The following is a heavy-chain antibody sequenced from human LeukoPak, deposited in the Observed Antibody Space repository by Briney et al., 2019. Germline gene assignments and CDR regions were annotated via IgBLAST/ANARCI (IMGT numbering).Heavy chain of an antibody. Sequence: KPSETLSLTCTVSGGSISSYYWSWIRQPAGKGLEWIGRIYASGSTNYNPSLKSRVTMSVDTFKSQFSLRLTSVTAADTAVYFCARAVDTAMLDDAFDIWGQGTMVTVSS. J-gene: IGHJ3*02. CDR1: GGSISSYY. D-gene: IGHD5-18*01. CDR2: IYASGST. CDR3: ARAVDTAMLDDAFDI. V-gene: IGHV4-4*07.